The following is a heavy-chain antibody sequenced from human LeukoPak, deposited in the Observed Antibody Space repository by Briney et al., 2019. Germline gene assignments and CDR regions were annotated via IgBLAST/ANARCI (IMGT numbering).Heavy chain of an antibody. J-gene: IGHJ4*02. Sequence: GGSLRLSCAASGFTFSSCGMHWVRQAPGKGLEWVAVISYDGSNKYYADSVKGRFTISRDNSKNTLYLQMNSLRAEDTAVYYCAKDQDTAMAHLDYWGQGTLVTVSS. CDR3: AKDQDTAMAHLDY. V-gene: IGHV3-30*18. D-gene: IGHD5-18*01. CDR2: ISYDGSNK. CDR1: GFTFSSCG.